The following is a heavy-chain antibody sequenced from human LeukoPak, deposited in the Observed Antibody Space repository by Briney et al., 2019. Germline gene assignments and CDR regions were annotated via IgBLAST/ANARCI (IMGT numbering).Heavy chain of an antibody. CDR2: IYYSGST. V-gene: IGHV4-31*03. D-gene: IGHD3-9*01. Sequence: PSETLSLTCTVSGGSISSGGYYWSWIRQHPGKGLEWIGYIYYSGSTYYNPSLKSRVTISVDTSKNQFSLKLSSVTAADTAVYYCASIPRTYFDWIRMDVWGQGTTITVSS. CDR3: ASIPRTYFDWIRMDV. J-gene: IGHJ6*02. CDR1: GGSISSGGYY.